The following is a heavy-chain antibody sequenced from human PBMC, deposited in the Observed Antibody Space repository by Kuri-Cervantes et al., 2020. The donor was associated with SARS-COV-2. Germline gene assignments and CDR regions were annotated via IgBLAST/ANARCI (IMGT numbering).Heavy chain of an antibody. CDR3: ARDLTVTTFLDSPHYFDY. D-gene: IGHD4-11*01. V-gene: IGHV3-21*01. J-gene: IGHJ4*02. Sequence: GESLKISCVASGFTLTKYTMNWVRQAPGKALEWVSSISSSSSYIYYADSVKGRFTISRDNAKNSLYLQMNSLRAEDTAVYYCARDLTVTTFLDSPHYFDYWGQGTLVTVSS. CDR2: ISSSSSYI. CDR1: GFTLTKYT.